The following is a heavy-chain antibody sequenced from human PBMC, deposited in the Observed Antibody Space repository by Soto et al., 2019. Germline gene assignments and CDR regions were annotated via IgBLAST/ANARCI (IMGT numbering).Heavy chain of an antibody. V-gene: IGHV1-8*01. D-gene: IGHD3-3*01. CDR1: GYTFTSYD. CDR3: ATLSSYDFGSSYYTDCYYYRYA. CDR2: MNPNSGNT. J-gene: IGHJ6*03. Sequence: QVQLVQSGAEVKKPGASVKVSCKASGYTFTSYDINWVRQATGQGLEWMGWMNPNSGNTGYAQKFWGTVTRTRNTSMNTAYMELSSLRSEGTGVYYSATLSSYDFGSSYYTDCYYYRYAWCKGTTVTVSS.